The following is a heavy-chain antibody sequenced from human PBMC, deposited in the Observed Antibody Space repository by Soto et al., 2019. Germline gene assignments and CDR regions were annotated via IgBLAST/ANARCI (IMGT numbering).Heavy chain of an antibody. CDR3: ARSMVRGVMSVGPFDP. V-gene: IGHV1-69*02. CDR2: IIPILGIA. Sequence: QVQLVQSGAEVKKPGSSVKVSCKASGGTFSSYTISWVRQAPGQGLEWMGRIIPILGIANYAQKFQGRVTITADKSTSTAYMELSSLRSEDTAVYYCARSMVRGVMSVGPFDPWGQGTLVTVSS. J-gene: IGHJ5*02. D-gene: IGHD3-10*01. CDR1: GGTFSSYT.